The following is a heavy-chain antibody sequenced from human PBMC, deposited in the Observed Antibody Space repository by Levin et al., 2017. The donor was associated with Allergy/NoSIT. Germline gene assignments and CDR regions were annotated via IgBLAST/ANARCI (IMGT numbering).Heavy chain of an antibody. V-gene: IGHV3-49*03. D-gene: IGHD2-15*01. CDR2: IRSKAYGGTT. CDR3: TRTIVVVVAATGDYFDY. J-gene: IGHJ4*02. Sequence: GGSLRLSCTASGFTFGDYAMSWFRQAPGKGLEWVGFIRSKAYGGTTEYAASVKGRFTIPRDDSKSIAYLQMNSLKTEDTAVYYCTRTIVVVVAATGDYFDYWGQGTLVTVSS. CDR1: GFTFGDYA.